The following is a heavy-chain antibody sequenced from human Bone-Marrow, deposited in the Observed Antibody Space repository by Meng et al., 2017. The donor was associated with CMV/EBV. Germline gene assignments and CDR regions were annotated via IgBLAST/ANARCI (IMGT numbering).Heavy chain of an antibody. CDR2: IIPIFGTA. V-gene: IGHV1-69*12. Sequence: QGQREQSRAEVKKPGSSVKVSSKASGGTFSSYAISWVRQAPGQGLEWMGGIIPIFGTANYAQKFQGRVTITADESTSTAYMELSSLRSEDTAVYYCARGVLFGEAGTVLDYWGQGTLVTVSS. D-gene: IGHD1-7*01. J-gene: IGHJ4*02. CDR1: GGTFSSYA. CDR3: ARGVLFGEAGTVLDY.